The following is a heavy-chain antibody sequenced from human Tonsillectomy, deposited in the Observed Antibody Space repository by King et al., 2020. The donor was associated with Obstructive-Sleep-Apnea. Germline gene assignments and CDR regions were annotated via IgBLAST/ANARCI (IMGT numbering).Heavy chain of an antibody. V-gene: IGHV4-59*08. J-gene: IGHJ6*02. CDR1: GGSISSYY. CDR3: AKLWFGEDYYGMDV. D-gene: IGHD3-10*01. Sequence: VQLQESGPGLVKPSETLSLTCTVSGGSISSYYWSWIRQPPGKGLEWIGYIDYSGSTNYNPSLQSRVTISVDTSKNQFSLKLSSVTAADTAVYYCAKLWFGEDYYGMDVWGQGTTVTVSS. CDR2: IDYSGST.